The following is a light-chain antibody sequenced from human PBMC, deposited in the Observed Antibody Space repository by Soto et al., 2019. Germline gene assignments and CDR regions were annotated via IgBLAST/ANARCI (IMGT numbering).Light chain of an antibody. CDR1: SSDVGDNS. Sequence: QSALTQPASVSGSPGQSITISCTGTSSDVGDNSVSWYQQHPGKAPKLMIYDASSRPSGVSNRFSASKSGNTASLTISGLQAEDESDYYCSSYTSSSTLVVFGGGTKLTVL. CDR3: SSYTSSSTLVV. CDR2: DAS. V-gene: IGLV2-14*01. J-gene: IGLJ2*01.